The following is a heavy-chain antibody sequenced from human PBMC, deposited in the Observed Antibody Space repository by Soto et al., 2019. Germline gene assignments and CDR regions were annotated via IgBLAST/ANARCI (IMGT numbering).Heavy chain of an antibody. J-gene: IGHJ4*02. CDR2: IYGGLTT. Sequence: GSLRLSCAASGFTVSSTYMTWVRQAPGKGLEWVSVIYGGLTTSYADSVKGRFTISRDNSKNTVFLQMNSLRGEDTAVYYCAKRYCTTTSCVREIDYWGQGTLVTVSS. V-gene: IGHV3-53*01. D-gene: IGHD2-2*01. CDR3: AKRYCTTTSCVREIDY. CDR1: GFTVSSTY.